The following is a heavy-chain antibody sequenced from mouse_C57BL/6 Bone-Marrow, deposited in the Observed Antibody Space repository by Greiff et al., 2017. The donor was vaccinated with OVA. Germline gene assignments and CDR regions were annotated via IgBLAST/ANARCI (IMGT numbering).Heavy chain of an antibody. V-gene: IGHV1-62-2*01. CDR2: FYPGSGSI. Sequence: VKLMESGAELVKPGASVKLSCKASGYTFTEYTIHWVKQRSGQGLEWIGWFYPGSGSIKYNEKFKDTATLTADKSSSTVYMELSRLTSEDSAVYFWARREDQRGDLLRLRGTWFAYWGQGTLVTVSA. D-gene: IGHD2-4*01. CDR3: ARREDQRGDLLRLRGTWFAY. J-gene: IGHJ3*01. CDR1: GYTFTEYT.